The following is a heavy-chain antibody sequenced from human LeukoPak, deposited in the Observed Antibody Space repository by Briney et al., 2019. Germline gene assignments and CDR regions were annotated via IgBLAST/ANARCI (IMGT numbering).Heavy chain of an antibody. CDR2: IYYSGST. CDR3: AGGFSGLLFDY. D-gene: IGHD1-26*01. CDR1: GGSISSYY. J-gene: IGHJ4*02. Sequence: SETLSLTCTVSGGSISSYYWSWIRQPPGKGLEWIGYIYYSGSTNYNPSLKSRVTISVDTSKNQFSLKLSSVTAADTAVYYCAGGFSGLLFDYWGQGTLVTVSS. V-gene: IGHV4-59*01.